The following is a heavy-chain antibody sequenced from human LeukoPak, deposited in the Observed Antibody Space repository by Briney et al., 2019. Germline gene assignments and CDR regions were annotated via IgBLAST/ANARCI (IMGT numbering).Heavy chain of an antibody. D-gene: IGHD3-10*01. CDR1: GDSVSSNSAA. V-gene: IGHV6-1*01. J-gene: IGHJ5*02. CDR2: TYYRSKWYN. Sequence: SQTLSLTCAISGDSVSSNSAAWNWIRQSPSRGLEWLGRTYYRSKWYNDYAVSVKSRITINPDTSKNQFSLQLNSVTPEDTAVYYCARAEYYYGSGSYLFDPWGQGTLVTVSS. CDR3: ARAEYYYGSGSYLFDP.